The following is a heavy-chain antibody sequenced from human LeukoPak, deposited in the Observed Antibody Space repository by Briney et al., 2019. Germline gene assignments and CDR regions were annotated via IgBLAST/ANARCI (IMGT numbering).Heavy chain of an antibody. J-gene: IGHJ4*02. CDR2: INQDGSGK. Sequence: PGGSLRLPCAASGFTFSNHWMSWVRQAPGKGLEWVANINQDGSGKYYVDSVKGQFTISRDNAKNSLYLQMNSLRAEHTAVYYCARKYSGFDYWGQGTLVTVSS. CDR3: ARKYSGFDY. V-gene: IGHV3-7*01. CDR1: GFTFSNHW. D-gene: IGHD5-12*01.